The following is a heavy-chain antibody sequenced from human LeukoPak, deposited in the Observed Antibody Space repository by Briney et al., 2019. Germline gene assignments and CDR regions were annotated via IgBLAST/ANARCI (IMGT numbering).Heavy chain of an antibody. Sequence: EGPMRLSSAASGFTFSSQSMNWVRKAPGMGPPKVANIKQDGSEKYYVDSVKGRFNISRDNAKNSLYLQMNSLRAEDTAVYYCARDRYDSSAPMWGWFDPWGQGTLVTVSS. D-gene: IGHD3-22*01. J-gene: IGHJ5*02. CDR3: ARDRYDSSAPMWGWFDP. V-gene: IGHV3-7*01. CDR1: GFTFSSQS. CDR2: IKQDGSEK.